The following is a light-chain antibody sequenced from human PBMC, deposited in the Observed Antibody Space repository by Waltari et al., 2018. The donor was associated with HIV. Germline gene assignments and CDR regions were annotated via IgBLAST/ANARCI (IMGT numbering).Light chain of an antibody. CDR3: LLSYSGVRV. J-gene: IGLJ2*01. CDR1: TGSVSSNHY. CDR2: DTE. Sequence: QAVVTQEPSLSVSPGGTVTVTCASFTGSVSSNHYPHWIPFKPGQAPRTLIYDTEKRHPWTAGRFSGSLIGGRATLTLSGALPDDEADYYCLLSYSGVRVFGGGTKLTV. V-gene: IGLV7-46*01.